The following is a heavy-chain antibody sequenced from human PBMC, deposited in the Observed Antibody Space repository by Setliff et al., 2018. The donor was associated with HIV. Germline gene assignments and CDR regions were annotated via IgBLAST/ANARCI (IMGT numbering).Heavy chain of an antibody. CDR2: VNPNSGDA. CDR3: ARNFGLSPSGKYYYYYGMDI. D-gene: IGHD3-10*01. V-gene: IGHV1-2*02. CDR1: GYTFTGHY. J-gene: IGHJ6*02. Sequence: ASVKVSCKASGYTFTGHYLHWVRQAPGQGLEWLGWVNPNSGDAIYAQNFQGRVTMTRDTSINAAFMELRGLRSDDTAVYYCARNFGLSPSGKYYYYYGMDIWGQGTTVTVSS.